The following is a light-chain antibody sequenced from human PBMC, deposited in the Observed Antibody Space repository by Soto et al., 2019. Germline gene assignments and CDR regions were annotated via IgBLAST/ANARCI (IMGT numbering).Light chain of an antibody. Sequence: AIQMTQSPSSLSASVGDRVTITCRASQGIRNDLGWYQQKPGKAPKLLIYAASSLQSGVPSRLSGSGSGTDFTLTISSLQPEDFANYSCQQSYSTTWPFGQGTKVDIX. V-gene: IGKV1-6*01. CDR2: AAS. CDR3: QQSYSTTWP. J-gene: IGKJ1*01. CDR1: QGIRND.